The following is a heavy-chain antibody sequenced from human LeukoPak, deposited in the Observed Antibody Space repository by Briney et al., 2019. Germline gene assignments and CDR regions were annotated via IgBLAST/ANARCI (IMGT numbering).Heavy chain of an antibody. J-gene: IGHJ4*02. Sequence: GGSLRLSCAASGFTVSSNYMSWVRQAPGKGLEWVSVIYSGGSTYYADSVKGRFTISRDNSKNTLYLQMNSLRAEDTAVYYCANDPFTMIVVPPDDYWGQGTLVTVSS. V-gene: IGHV3-66*01. CDR1: GFTVSSNY. D-gene: IGHD3-22*01. CDR2: IYSGGST. CDR3: ANDPFTMIVVPPDDY.